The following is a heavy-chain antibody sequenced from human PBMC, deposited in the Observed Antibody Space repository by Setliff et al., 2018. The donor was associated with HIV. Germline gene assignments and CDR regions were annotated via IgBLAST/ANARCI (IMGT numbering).Heavy chain of an antibody. CDR1: GGTFSSYV. D-gene: IGHD3-22*01. V-gene: IGHV1-69*13. J-gene: IGHJ4*02. CDR2: IIPVSDTT. CDR3: VRGMTSYDSSGYSIPYYFDY. Sequence: SVKVSCKSSGGTFSSYVINWVRQAPGQGLEWMGGIIPVSDTTNYAQKFQGRVTITADASTRTAYMELSSLRSEDTAVYYCVRGMTSYDSSGYSIPYYFDYWGQGTLVTVSS.